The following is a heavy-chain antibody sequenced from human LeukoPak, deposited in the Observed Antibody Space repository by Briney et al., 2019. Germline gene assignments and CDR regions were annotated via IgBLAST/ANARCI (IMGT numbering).Heavy chain of an antibody. Sequence: ASVKVSFKASGYTFTGYYMHWVRQAPGQGLEWMGWINPNSGGTNYSQTFQGRVTMTRDTSISTAYMELSRLRSDDTAVYYCAVVATITAVDYWGQGTLVTVSS. V-gene: IGHV1-2*02. CDR3: AVVATITAVDY. CDR2: INPNSGGT. D-gene: IGHD5-12*01. J-gene: IGHJ4*02. CDR1: GYTFTGYY.